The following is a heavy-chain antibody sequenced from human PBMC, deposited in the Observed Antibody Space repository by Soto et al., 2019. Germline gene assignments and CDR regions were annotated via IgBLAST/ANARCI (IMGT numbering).Heavy chain of an antibody. CDR3: ARVGGSYDSSGYYSWYFDL. J-gene: IGHJ2*01. CDR2: ISYDGSNK. Sequence: QVQLVESGGGVVQPGRSLRLSCAASGFTFSSYAMHWVRQAPGKGLEWVAVISYDGSNKYYADSVKGRFTISRDNSKNTLYLQMNSLRAEDTAVYYCARVGGSYDSSGYYSWYFDLWGRGTLVTVSS. D-gene: IGHD3-22*01. CDR1: GFTFSSYA. V-gene: IGHV3-30-3*01.